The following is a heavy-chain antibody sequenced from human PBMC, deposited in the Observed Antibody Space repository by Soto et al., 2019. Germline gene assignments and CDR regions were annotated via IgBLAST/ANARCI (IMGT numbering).Heavy chain of an antibody. V-gene: IGHV1-69*13. CDR3: ARDSYAVRGVLWEYHYYGMDV. Sequence: SVKVSCKASGGTFSSHAISWVRQAPGQGLEWMGGIIPIFGTANYAQKFQGRVTITADESTSTAYMELSSLRSEDTAVYYCARDSYAVRGVLWEYHYYGMDVWGQGTTVTVSS. D-gene: IGHD3-10*01. CDR2: IIPIFGTA. CDR1: GGTFSSHA. J-gene: IGHJ6*02.